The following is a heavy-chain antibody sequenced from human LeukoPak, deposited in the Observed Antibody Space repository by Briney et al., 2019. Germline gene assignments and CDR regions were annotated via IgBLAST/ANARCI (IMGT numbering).Heavy chain of an antibody. V-gene: IGHV4-30-2*01. CDR1: GGSISSGGYS. CDR3: ARVVAHTLDY. J-gene: IGHJ4*02. CDR2: IYHSGSA. Sequence: SQTLSLTCAVSGGSISSGGYSWSWIRQPPGKGLEWIGYIYHSGSAYYNPSLKSRVTISVDRSNNQFSLKLSSVTAADTAVYYCARVVAHTLDYWGQGTLVTVSS.